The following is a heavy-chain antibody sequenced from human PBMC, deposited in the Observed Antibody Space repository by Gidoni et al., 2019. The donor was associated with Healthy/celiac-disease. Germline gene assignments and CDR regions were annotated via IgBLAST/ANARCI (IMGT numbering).Heavy chain of an antibody. CDR3: AKEYRLVVVAATTVGLDY. J-gene: IGHJ4*02. V-gene: IGHV3-30*18. D-gene: IGHD2-15*01. CDR2: RSYDVSKK. Sequence: QVQRVESGGGVVQPGRSLRRSCADSGFTFSSYGVHWVRQDPGKGLEWVAVRSYDVSKKYYADSVKGRFTISRDNSKNTLYLQMNSLRAEDTAVYSCAKEYRLVVVAATTVGLDYWGQGTLVTVSS. CDR1: GFTFSSYG.